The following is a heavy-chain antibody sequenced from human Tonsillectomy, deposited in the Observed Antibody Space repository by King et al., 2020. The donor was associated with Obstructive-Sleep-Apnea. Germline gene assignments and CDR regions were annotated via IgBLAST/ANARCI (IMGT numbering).Heavy chain of an antibody. V-gene: IGHV1-2*04. CDR2: INPNSGGT. Sequence: VQLVESGAEVKKPGASVKVSCKASGYTFTGYYMHWVRQAPGQGLEWMGWINPNSGGTNYAQKFQGWVTMTRDTSISTAYMELSRLRSDDTAVYYCARDRYYDSSGYFFYYFDYWGQGTLVTVSS. J-gene: IGHJ4*02. CDR3: ARDRYYDSSGYFFYYFDY. D-gene: IGHD3-22*01. CDR1: GYTFTGYY.